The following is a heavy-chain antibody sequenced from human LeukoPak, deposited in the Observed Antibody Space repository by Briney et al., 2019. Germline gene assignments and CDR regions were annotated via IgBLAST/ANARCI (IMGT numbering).Heavy chain of an antibody. CDR3: ARDGYSYAFDY. J-gene: IGHJ4*02. CDR1: GGSISSSSYY. V-gene: IGHV4-39*07. D-gene: IGHD5-18*01. Sequence: SETLSLTCTVSGGSISSSSYYWGWIRQPPGKGLEWIGSIYYSGSTYYNPSLKSRVTISVDTSKNQFSLKLSSVTAADMAVYYCARDGYSYAFDYWGQGTLVTVSS. CDR2: IYYSGST.